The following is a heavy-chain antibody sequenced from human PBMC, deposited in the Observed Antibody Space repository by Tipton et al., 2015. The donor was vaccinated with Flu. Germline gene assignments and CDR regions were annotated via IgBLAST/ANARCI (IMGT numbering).Heavy chain of an antibody. CDR3: ARVGRELLNAFDI. J-gene: IGHJ3*02. CDR2: INHSGST. Sequence: TLSLTCAVYGGSFSGYYWSWIRQPPGKGLEWIGEINHSGSTNYNPSLKSRVTISVNTSKKQFSLKLSSVTAADTAVYYCARVGRELLNAFDIWGQGTMVTVSS. D-gene: IGHD1-26*01. CDR1: GGSFSGYY. V-gene: IGHV4-34*01.